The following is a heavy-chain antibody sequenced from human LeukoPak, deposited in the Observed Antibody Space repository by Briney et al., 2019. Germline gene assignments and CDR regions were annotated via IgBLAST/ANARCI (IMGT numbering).Heavy chain of an antibody. D-gene: IGHD3-3*01. J-gene: IGHJ4*02. V-gene: IGHV3-7*03. CDR3: AKGSSYDFWSGYFDY. CDR2: IKQDGSEK. Sequence: GGSLRLSCAASGFTFSSYWMSWVRQAPGKGLEWVANIKQDGSEKYYVDSVKGRFTISRDNAKNSLYLQMNSLRAEDTAVYYCAKGSSYDFWSGYFDYWGQGTLVTVSS. CDR1: GFTFSSYW.